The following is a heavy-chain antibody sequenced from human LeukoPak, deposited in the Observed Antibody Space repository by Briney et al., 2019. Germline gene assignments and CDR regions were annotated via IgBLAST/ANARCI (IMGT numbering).Heavy chain of an antibody. D-gene: IGHD4-11*01. CDR2: ISWNSGSI. J-gene: IGHJ6*02. CDR3: AKDGNSNYFYYYGVDV. CDR1: GFTFDDYA. Sequence: YPGRSLRLSCAASGFTFDDYAMHWVRQAPGKGLEWVSGISWNSGSIGYADSVKGRFTISRDNAKSSLYLQMNSLRAEDTALYYCAKDGNSNYFYYYGVDVWGQGTTVTVSS. V-gene: IGHV3-9*01.